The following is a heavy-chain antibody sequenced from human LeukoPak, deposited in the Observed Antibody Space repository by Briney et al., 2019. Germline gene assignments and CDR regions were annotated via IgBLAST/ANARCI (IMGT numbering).Heavy chain of an antibody. D-gene: IGHD5-24*01. CDR2: ISYDGSNK. J-gene: IGHJ5*02. V-gene: IGHV3-30*03. CDR1: GFTFSSYG. CDR3: ARDLRRRSPGWFDP. Sequence: SGGSLRLSCAASGFTFSSYGMHWVRQAPGKGLEWVAVISYDGSNKYYADSVKGRFTISRDNSKNTLYLQMNSLRAEDTAVYYCARDLRRRSPGWFDPWGQGTLVTVSS.